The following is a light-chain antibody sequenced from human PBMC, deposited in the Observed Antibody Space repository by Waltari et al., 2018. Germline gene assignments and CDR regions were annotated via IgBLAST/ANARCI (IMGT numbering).Light chain of an antibody. V-gene: IGKV1-12*01. Sequence: DIQMTQSPSSVSASVGDRVTITCRASPDLSRGLGWYQQKPGKAPKFLIYDASTLQSGVPSRFSGSGSGREFTLTISSLQPEDFSTYYCQQGNDFPLTFGGGTKVEMK. J-gene: IGKJ4*01. CDR2: DAS. CDR1: PDLSRG. CDR3: QQGNDFPLT.